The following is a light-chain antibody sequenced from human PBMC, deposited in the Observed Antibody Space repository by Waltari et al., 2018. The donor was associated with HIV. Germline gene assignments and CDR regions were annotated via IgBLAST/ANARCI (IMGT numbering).Light chain of an antibody. Sequence: QSVLTQPPSASATPGQRVTISCSGSTSNIGSHTVHWYQQLPGAAPKLLIFDNNQWPSGVPERFSGSRSGTSATLAISGLQSGDEADYYCSTWDDSLSANVFASGTTVTVL. V-gene: IGLV1-44*01. J-gene: IGLJ1*01. CDR1: TSNIGSHT. CDR3: STWDDSLSANV. CDR2: DNN.